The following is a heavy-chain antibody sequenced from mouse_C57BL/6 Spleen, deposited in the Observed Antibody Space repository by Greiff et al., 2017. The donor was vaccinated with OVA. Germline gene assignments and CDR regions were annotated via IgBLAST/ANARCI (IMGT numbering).Heavy chain of an antibody. J-gene: IGHJ1*03. Sequence: QVPLTVSGPGILPSSPTLSLPFSFSGFSLRPSGLGVSWIRQPSGKGLFFLSPISWSAAPRYNPSLKSRLTISKDTSRNQVFLKITSVDTADTATYYCARRAEGYGYWYFDVWGTGTTVTVSS. D-gene: IGHD2-10*02. V-gene: IGHV8-12*01. CDR1: GFSLRPSGLG. CDR2: ISWSAAP. CDR3: ARRAEGYGYWYFDV.